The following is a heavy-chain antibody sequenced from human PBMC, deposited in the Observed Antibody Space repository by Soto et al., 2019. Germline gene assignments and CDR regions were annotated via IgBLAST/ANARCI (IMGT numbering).Heavy chain of an antibody. CDR1: GYTFTNYG. Sequence: QLQLVQSGTELKKPGASVKVSCKASGYTFTNYGITWVRQAPGQGLEWMGWINADYGNTNYEQKFQGRVTMTTDTSTNIAYMELRSLRSDDTAVYYCARKSLSNFNWFDPWGQGTLVTVSS. D-gene: IGHD4-4*01. J-gene: IGHJ5*02. CDR3: ARKSLSNFNWFDP. V-gene: IGHV1-18*04. CDR2: INADYGNT.